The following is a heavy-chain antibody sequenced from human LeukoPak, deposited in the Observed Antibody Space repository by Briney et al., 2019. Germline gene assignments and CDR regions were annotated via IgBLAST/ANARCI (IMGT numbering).Heavy chain of an antibody. D-gene: IGHD6-19*01. V-gene: IGHV3-9*01. Sequence: PGRSLRLSCEASGFSFDDYAMHWVRQAPGKGLEWLSIISWNSGYIGYADPVKGRFTISRDNAKNSLYLQMNSLRAEDTAFYYCAKVRGTYSSGYFFDYWGQGALVTVSS. CDR3: AKVRGTYSSGYFFDY. CDR1: GFSFDDYA. J-gene: IGHJ4*02. CDR2: ISWNSGYI.